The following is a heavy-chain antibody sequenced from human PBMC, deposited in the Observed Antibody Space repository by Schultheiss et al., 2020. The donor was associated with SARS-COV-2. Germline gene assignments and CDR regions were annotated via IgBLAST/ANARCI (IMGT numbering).Heavy chain of an antibody. Sequence: SQTLSLTCAVYGGSFSGYYWSWIRQPPGKGLEWIGEINHSGSTNYNPSLKSRVTISVDTSKNQFSLKLSSVTAADTAVYYCTTAPFGGDAFDIWGQGTMVTVSS. J-gene: IGHJ3*02. CDR1: GGSFSGYY. V-gene: IGHV4-34*01. D-gene: IGHD3-10*01. CDR3: TTAPFGGDAFDI. CDR2: INHSGST.